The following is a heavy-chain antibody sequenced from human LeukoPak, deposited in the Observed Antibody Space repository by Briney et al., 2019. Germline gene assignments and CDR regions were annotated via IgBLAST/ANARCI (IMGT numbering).Heavy chain of an antibody. J-gene: IGHJ4*02. CDR1: SDSISSSSYL. CDR3: ARRHYGSGNIDS. D-gene: IGHD3-10*01. Sequence: SETLSLTCSVSSDSISSSSYLWVWVRQPPGKGLEWIGDIYSNGHISYNPSLKSRAAISVDTSKNQFSLNLSCVTAADTAVYYCARRHYGSGNIDSWGQGTLVTVSS. CDR2: IYSNGHI. V-gene: IGHV4-39*01.